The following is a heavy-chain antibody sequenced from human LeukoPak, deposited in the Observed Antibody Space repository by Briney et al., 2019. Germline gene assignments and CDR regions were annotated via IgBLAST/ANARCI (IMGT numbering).Heavy chain of an antibody. J-gene: IGHJ4*02. CDR2: IKQDGSEK. Sequence: PGGSLRLSCAASGFTFSSYGMHWVRQAPGKGLEWVASIKQDGSEKYYADSLKGRFAISRDNAKNSLHLQMNSLRAEDTAVYFCARPYYYSSGSLPYWGQGTLVTVSS. D-gene: IGHD3-10*01. CDR1: GFTFSSYG. CDR3: ARPYYYSSGSLPY. V-gene: IGHV3-7*01.